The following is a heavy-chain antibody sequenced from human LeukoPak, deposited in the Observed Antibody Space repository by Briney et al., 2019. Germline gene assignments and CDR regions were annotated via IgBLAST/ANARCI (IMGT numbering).Heavy chain of an antibody. J-gene: IGHJ4*02. CDR1: GFTFSSYA. CDR2: VSDTGGRT. Sequence: GSLRLSCAASGFTFSSYAMSWVRQAPGKGLEWVSTVSDTGGRTYYVDSVRGRFTIPRDNSKNTLYLQMNSLRVEDTAVYYCAKSTTYDFWTGFSFDFWGQGALVTVSS. D-gene: IGHD3-3*01. V-gene: IGHV3-23*01. CDR3: AKSTTYDFWTGFSFDF.